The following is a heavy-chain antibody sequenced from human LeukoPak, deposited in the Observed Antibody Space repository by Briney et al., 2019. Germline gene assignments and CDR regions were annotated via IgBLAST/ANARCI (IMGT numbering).Heavy chain of an antibody. V-gene: IGHV3-15*01. Sequence: GGSLRLSCAASGFTFSSAWMGWVRQAPGKGREWGCRIKSKTDGGTTDYAAPVKVRFTISRDDSETTLYLQMSSLKIEDTAVYYCTTDRGRTELPLFASWGEGTLVTVSS. CDR3: TTDRGRTELPLFAS. D-gene: IGHD1-26*01. CDR2: IKSKTDGGTT. CDR1: GFTFSSAW. J-gene: IGHJ5*01.